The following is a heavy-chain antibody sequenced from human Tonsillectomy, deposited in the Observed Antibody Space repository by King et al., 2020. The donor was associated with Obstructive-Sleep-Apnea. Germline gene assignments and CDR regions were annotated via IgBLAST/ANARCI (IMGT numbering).Heavy chain of an antibody. CDR1: GFTLSGYS. CDR2: ISSTSSYI. V-gene: IGHV3-21*01. D-gene: IGHD4-17*01. CDR3: ARDFLGDYVIDY. J-gene: IGHJ4*02. Sequence: VKLVESGGGLVKPGGSLRLSCAASGFTLSGYSMTWVRQAPGKGLEWVSAISSTSSYIYYIDSVKGRFTISRDNAENSLYLQMNSLRAEDTAVYYCARDFLGDYVIDYWGQGTLVTVSS.